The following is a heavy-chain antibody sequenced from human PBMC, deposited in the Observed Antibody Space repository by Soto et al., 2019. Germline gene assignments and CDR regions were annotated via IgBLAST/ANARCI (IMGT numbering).Heavy chain of an antibody. J-gene: IGHJ4*02. CDR3: ARRRLRPKFDY. CDR1: GGSFSGYY. Sequence: PSETLSLTCAVYGGSFSGYYWSWIRQPPGKGLEWIGEINHSGSTNYNPSLKSRVTISVDTSKNQFSLKLSSVTAADTAVYYCARRRLRPKFDYWGQGTLVTVSS. D-gene: IGHD4-17*01. V-gene: IGHV4-34*01. CDR2: INHSGST.